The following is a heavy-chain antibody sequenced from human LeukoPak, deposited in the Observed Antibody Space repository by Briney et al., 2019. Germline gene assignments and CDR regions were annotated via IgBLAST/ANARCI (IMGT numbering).Heavy chain of an antibody. CDR3: ARGPGGYDYYFDY. CDR1: GFSFSSYS. CDR2: ISSSSSYI. J-gene: IGHJ4*02. D-gene: IGHD5-12*01. Sequence: GGSLRLSCAASGFSFSSYSMNWVRQAPGKGLEWVSSISSSSSYIYYADSVKGRFTISRDNAKNSLYLQMNSLRAEDTAVYYCARGPGGYDYYFDYWGQGTLVTVSS. V-gene: IGHV3-21*01.